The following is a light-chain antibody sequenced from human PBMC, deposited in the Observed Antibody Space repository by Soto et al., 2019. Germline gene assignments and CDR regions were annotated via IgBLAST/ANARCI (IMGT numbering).Light chain of an antibody. V-gene: IGKV1-39*01. J-gene: IGKJ2*01. CDR2: SAS. CDR1: QGVSAY. CDR3: QQNYRTPHT. Sequence: DIQMTQSPSSLSASVGDRVTITCRASQGVSAYLLWYQQTQGRAPKLLIYSASNLVSGVPSRFRGSGSGKNFTLTISSMQPEDFAIYYCQQNYRTPHTFGQETKLETK.